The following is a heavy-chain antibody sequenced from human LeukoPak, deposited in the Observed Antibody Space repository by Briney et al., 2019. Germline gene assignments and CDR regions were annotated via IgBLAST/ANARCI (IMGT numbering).Heavy chain of an antibody. D-gene: IGHD1-26*01. CDR2: INTDRTIT. V-gene: IGHV3-74*01. CDR3: ARDQGGGWYFDV. Sequence: PGGSLRLSCVASGFTFSNYWMHWVRQVPGKGLVWVSRINTDRTITNYADSVKGRFTISRDNAKNSLYLQMNSLRVEDTAVYYCARDQGGGWYFDVWGRGTLVTVSS. J-gene: IGHJ2*01. CDR1: GFTFSNYW.